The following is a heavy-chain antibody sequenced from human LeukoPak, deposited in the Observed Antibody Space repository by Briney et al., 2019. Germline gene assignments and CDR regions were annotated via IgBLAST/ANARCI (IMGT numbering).Heavy chain of an antibody. D-gene: IGHD2-2*01. Sequence: GGSLRLSCAASGFTFSSYAMSWVRQAPGKGLEWVSAISGSGGSTYYADSVKGRFTISRDNSKNTLYLQMNSLRAEDTAVYYCARDLSIVVVPAAISGPDYWGQGTLVTVSS. CDR2: ISGSGGST. J-gene: IGHJ4*02. CDR1: GFTFSSYA. CDR3: ARDLSIVVVPAAISGPDY. V-gene: IGHV3-23*01.